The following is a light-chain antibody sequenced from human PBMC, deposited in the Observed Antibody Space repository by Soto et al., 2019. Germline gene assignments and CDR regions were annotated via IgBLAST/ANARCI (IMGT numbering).Light chain of an antibody. Sequence: DIHMTQSPSTLSASVGDRVTITCRASQSISIWLAWYQQKPGKAPNVLIYEASSLEGGVPSRFSGSRSGTEFTLTISSLQPDDFATYYCQQYNSYPLTFGGGTKVEIK. CDR2: EAS. J-gene: IGKJ4*01. V-gene: IGKV1-5*03. CDR1: QSISIW. CDR3: QQYNSYPLT.